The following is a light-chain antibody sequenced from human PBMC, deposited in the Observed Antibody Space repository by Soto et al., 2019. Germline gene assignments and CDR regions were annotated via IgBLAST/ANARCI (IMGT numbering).Light chain of an antibody. Sequence: DIQMTQSPSSLSASVGDRVTITCRSSQSIFNYLNWYQQKPGKAPEVLIYAVSSLQIGVPSRFAGSGSGTDFTLTITDLRPEDSATYYCQQTYSELVYTFGRGTKQEIK. V-gene: IGKV1-39*01. J-gene: IGKJ2*01. CDR3: QQTYSELVYT. CDR1: QSIFNY. CDR2: AVS.